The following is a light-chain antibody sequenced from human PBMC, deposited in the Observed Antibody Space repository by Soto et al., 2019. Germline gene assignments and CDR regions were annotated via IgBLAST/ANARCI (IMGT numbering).Light chain of an antibody. CDR2: KAS. CDR3: QQYNSYSPTIT. J-gene: IGKJ5*01. CDR1: QSILSW. V-gene: IGKV1-5*03. Sequence: DIKMTQSPSTLSAAGGDRVASTGRASQSILSWLAWYQQKPGKAPKLLIYKASSLERGVPSRFSGSGSGTEFTLTISSLQPDDFATYYCQQYNSYSPTITFGQGTRLEIK.